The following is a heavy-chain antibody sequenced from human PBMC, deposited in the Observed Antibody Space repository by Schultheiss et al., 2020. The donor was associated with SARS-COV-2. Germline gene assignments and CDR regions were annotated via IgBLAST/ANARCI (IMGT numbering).Heavy chain of an antibody. CDR1: GFTFSNAW. CDR2: ISGSGGST. CDR3: ARDLGSYSVY. V-gene: IGHV3-23*01. J-gene: IGHJ4*02. D-gene: IGHD1-26*01. Sequence: GGSLRLSCAASGFTFSNAWMNWVRQAPGKGLEWVSAISGSGGSTYYADSVKGRFTISRDNAKNSLYLQMNSLRDEDTAVYYCARDLGSYSVYWGQGTLVTVSS.